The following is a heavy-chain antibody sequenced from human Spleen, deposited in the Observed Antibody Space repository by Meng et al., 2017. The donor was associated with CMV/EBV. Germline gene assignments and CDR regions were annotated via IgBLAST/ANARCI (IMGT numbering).Heavy chain of an antibody. CDR3: AKADIVVVVAAYFDY. V-gene: IGHV3-9*01. CDR2: ISWNSGSI. D-gene: IGHD2-15*01. J-gene: IGHJ4*02. CDR1: GFTFDDYA. Sequence: SLKISCAASGFTFDDYAMHWVRQAPGKGLEWVSGISWNSGSIGYADSVKGRFTISRDNAKNSLYLQMNSLRAEDTALYYCAKADIVVVVAAYFDYWGQGTLVTVCS.